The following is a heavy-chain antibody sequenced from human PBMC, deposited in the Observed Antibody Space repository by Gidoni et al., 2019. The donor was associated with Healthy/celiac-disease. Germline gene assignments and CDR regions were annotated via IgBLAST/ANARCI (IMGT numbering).Heavy chain of an antibody. J-gene: IGHJ6*02. Sequence: QGQLVQSGDEVKKPGSSVKVSCKASGGTLRSYTSSCVRQAPGQGLEWMGRIITILGIANYAQKFQGRVTITAAKSTSTAYMELSRLRSEDTAVYSCARDLSPFVWFGQLYGMDVWGQGTTVTVSS. CDR3: ARDLSPFVWFGQLYGMDV. D-gene: IGHD3-10*01. CDR2: IITILGIA. V-gene: IGHV1-69*08. CDR1: GGTLRSYT.